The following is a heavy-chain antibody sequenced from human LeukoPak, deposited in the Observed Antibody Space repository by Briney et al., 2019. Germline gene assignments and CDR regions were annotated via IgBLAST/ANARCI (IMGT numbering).Heavy chain of an antibody. CDR1: GFTFSSYG. CDR3: AKGHYYGSGSLDY. D-gene: IGHD3-10*01. J-gene: IGHJ4*02. Sequence: GGSLRLSCAASGFTFSSYGMSWVRQAPGKGLEWVSAIGGRDGSTYYADSVKGRFTISRDNSKDTLYVQMNSLRAEDTAVYYCAKGHYYGSGSLDYWGQGTLVTVSS. V-gene: IGHV3-23*01. CDR2: IGGRDGST.